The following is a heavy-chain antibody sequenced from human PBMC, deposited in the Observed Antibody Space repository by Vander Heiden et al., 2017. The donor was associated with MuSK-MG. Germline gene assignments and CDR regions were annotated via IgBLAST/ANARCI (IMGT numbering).Heavy chain of an antibody. CDR3: ARRRPKLGYFDY. CDR1: GFSLSTSGVG. V-gene: IGHV2-5*02. J-gene: IGHJ4*02. D-gene: IGHD7-27*01. CDR2: IYWDDDK. Sequence: QLTLKESGPTLVTPTQTLTLTCTFSGFSLSTSGVGVGWIRQPPGKSLEWLALIYWDDDKRYSPSLKSTLTITQDTSQNQVVLTMTTMDPVDTATYYCARRRPKLGYFDYWGQGTLVTVSS.